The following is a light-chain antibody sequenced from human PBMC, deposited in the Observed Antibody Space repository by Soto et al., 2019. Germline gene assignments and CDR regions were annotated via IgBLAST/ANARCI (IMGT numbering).Light chain of an antibody. Sequence: QSALTQPRSVSGSPGQSVTISCTGTSSDVGGYNYVSWYQQHPGKAPKLMIYDVSKRPSGVPDRFSGSKSGNTASLTISGLQAEDEADYYCCSYALRRVFGTGTKVTVL. J-gene: IGLJ1*01. CDR2: DVS. CDR1: SSDVGGYNY. V-gene: IGLV2-11*01. CDR3: CSYALRRV.